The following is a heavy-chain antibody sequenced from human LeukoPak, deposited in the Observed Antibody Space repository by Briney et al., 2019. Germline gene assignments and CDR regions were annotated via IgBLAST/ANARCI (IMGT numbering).Heavy chain of an antibody. J-gene: IGHJ4*02. V-gene: IGHV3-7*01. CDR3: AREGNRRSFDY. Sequence: GGSLRLSCAASGFTLSNYWMSWVRQAPGKGLEWVANIKQDGSETYYVDSVTGRFTISRDNAKNSLSLQMNSLRAEDTAVYYCAREGNRRSFDYWGQGTLVTVPS. CDR1: GFTLSNYW. CDR2: IKQDGSET. D-gene: IGHD2/OR15-2a*01.